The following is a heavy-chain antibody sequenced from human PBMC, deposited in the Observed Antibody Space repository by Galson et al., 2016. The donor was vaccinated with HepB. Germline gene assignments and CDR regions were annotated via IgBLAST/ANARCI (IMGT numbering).Heavy chain of an antibody. CDR2: IIPALAIV. D-gene: IGHD6-25*01. Sequence: SVKVSCKASGGIFNNYAISWVRQAPGQGLEWMGKIIPALAIVNYSQKLQDRPTITADTSATTAYMALFSLRSEDTAISYCVRGGNWFDTWGQGTLVTVSS. J-gene: IGHJ5*02. CDR3: VRGGNWFDT. V-gene: IGHV1-69*04. CDR1: GGIFNNYA.